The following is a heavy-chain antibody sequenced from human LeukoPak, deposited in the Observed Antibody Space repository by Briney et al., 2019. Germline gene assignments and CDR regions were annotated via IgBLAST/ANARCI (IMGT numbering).Heavy chain of an antibody. V-gene: IGHV3-7*01. CDR1: GFTFSNYW. Sequence: GGSLRLSCVASGFTFSNYWMSWVRQAPGKGLEWVANIKEDGSEKYYVDSVKGRFTISRDNAKNSLYLQMNSLRAEDMAVYYCARSDCGSTSCYTMSNWGQGTLVTVSS. J-gene: IGHJ4*02. D-gene: IGHD2-2*02. CDR2: IKEDGSEK. CDR3: ARSDCGSTSCYTMSN.